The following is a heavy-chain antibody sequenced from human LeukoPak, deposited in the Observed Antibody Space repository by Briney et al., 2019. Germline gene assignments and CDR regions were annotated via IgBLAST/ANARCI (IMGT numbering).Heavy chain of an antibody. CDR2: ITDNGAHT. CDR3: ATVGGSCSSSNCFAYFAY. J-gene: IGHJ4*02. D-gene: IGHD2-2*01. Sequence: GGSLRLSCATSGFTISNSAMTWVRQAPGKGLDWVSIITDNGAHTFYADSVKGRFTISRDTSENTLYLQMNSLRADDTAVYYCATVGGSCSSSNCFAYFAYWGQGTLLTVSS. V-gene: IGHV3-23*01. CDR1: GFTISNSA.